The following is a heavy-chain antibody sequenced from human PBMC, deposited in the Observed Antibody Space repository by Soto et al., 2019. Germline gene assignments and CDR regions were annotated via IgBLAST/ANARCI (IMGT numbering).Heavy chain of an antibody. D-gene: IGHD3-9*01. J-gene: IGHJ6*02. Sequence: SETLSLTCTVSGGSISSGDYYWSWIRQPPGKGLEWIGYIYYSGSTYYNPSLKSRVTISVDTSKNQFSLKLSSVTAADTAVYYCASGPYYDILTGAYYGMDVWGQGTTVTVSS. V-gene: IGHV4-30-4*01. CDR3: ASGPYYDILTGAYYGMDV. CDR2: IYYSGST. CDR1: GGSISSGDYY.